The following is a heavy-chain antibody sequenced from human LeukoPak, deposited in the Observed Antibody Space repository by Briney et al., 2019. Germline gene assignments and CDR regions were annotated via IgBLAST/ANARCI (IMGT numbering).Heavy chain of an antibody. J-gene: IGHJ4*02. CDR1: GFTFSDYH. D-gene: IGHD3-22*01. V-gene: IGHV3-11*04. CDR2: ISSSGSTI. Sequence: GGSLRLSCAASGFTFSDYHMSWVRQAPGKGLEWVSYISSSGSTIYYADSVKGRFTISRDNAKWSLFLQMHSLRAEDTAVYYCAKNDYYDSSCNSYWSQATLVTVSS. CDR3: AKNDYYDSSCNSY.